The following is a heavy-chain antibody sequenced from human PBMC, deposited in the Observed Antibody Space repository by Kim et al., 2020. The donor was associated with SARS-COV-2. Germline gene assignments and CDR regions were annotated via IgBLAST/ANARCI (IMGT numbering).Heavy chain of an antibody. Sequence: SETLSLTCSVSGVSVSSSSDYWGWIRQPQGKGLEWIATIYESGSTYFDPSLKSRVTISIDKSKNQFSLRLRSVTAADAAVYYCARRRVGTRTGFDFWGQGTLVTVSS. CDR1: GVSVSSSSDY. CDR3: ARRRVGTRTGFDF. CDR2: IYESGST. D-gene: IGHD1-1*01. V-gene: IGHV4-39*01. J-gene: IGHJ4*02.